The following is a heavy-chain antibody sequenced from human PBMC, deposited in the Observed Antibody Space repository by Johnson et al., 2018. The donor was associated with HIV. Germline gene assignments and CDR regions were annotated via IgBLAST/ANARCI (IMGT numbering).Heavy chain of an antibody. CDR1: GFTFSSYV. J-gene: IGHJ3*02. CDR2: ICFDGSNK. D-gene: IGHD1-1*01. V-gene: IGHV3-33*01. CDR3: TRDLRTRAFDI. Sequence: QVQLVESGGGVVQPGRSLRLSCAASGFTFSSYVMHWVRQAPGKGLEWMAVICFDGSNKYYADSVKGRFTISRDNSKNTLFLQMNSLIVGDTAVYFCTRDLRTRAFDIWGQGTMVTVSS.